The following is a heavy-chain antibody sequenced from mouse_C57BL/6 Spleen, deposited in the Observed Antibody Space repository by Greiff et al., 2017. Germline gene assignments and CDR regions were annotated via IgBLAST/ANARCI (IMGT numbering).Heavy chain of an antibody. CDR2: IDPEDGET. CDR1: GFNIKDYL. J-gene: IGHJ2*01. Sequence: VHVKQSGAELVKPGASVKLSCTASGFNIKDYLMPWVKQRTEPGLEWIGRIDPEDGETKYAPEVQGKATITADTASNTGHLQPSSPTSEDTAVNYCAREGYYGSSYERNDFDDWGKGTTLTVSS. V-gene: IGHV14-2*01. D-gene: IGHD1-1*01. CDR3: AREGYYGSSYERNDFDD.